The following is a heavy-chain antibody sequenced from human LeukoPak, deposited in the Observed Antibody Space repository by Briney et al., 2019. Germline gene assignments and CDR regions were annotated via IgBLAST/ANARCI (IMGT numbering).Heavy chain of an antibody. CDR3: ARHSRTYYDFDY. J-gene: IGHJ4*02. Sequence: PSETLSLTCAVYGGSFSGYYWSWIRQPPGEGLEWIGEINHSGSTNYNPSLKSRVTISVDTSKNQFSLKLSSVTAADTAVYYCARHSRTYYDFDYWGQGTLVTVSS. CDR1: GGSFSGYY. V-gene: IGHV4-34*01. CDR2: INHSGST. D-gene: IGHD1-26*01.